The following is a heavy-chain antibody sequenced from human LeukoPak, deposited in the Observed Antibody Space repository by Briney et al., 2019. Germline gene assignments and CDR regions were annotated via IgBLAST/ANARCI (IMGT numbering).Heavy chain of an antibody. CDR2: VHRGGST. Sequence: SGTLSLTCAVSGGSLSTNNWWSWVRQPPGKGLEWIGEVHRGGSTNYNPYLKSRVTISVDKSKNQFSLKLNSVTAADTAVYYCARQGPLTTAVTTRTNPFDYWGQGTLVTVSS. CDR3: ARQGPLTTAVTTRTNPFDY. J-gene: IGHJ4*02. V-gene: IGHV4-4*02. CDR1: GGSLSTNNW. D-gene: IGHD4-11*01.